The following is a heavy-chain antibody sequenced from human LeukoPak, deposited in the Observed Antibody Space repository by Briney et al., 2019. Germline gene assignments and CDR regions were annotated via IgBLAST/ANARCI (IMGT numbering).Heavy chain of an antibody. Sequence: TGGSLRLSCAASGFTFSSYAMSWVRQAPGKGLEWVAVIWYDGSNKYYADSVKGRFTISRDNSKNTLYLQMNSLRAEDTAVYYCARAYDSSGYYYYYYGMDVWGQGTTVTVSS. V-gene: IGHV3-33*08. CDR2: IWYDGSNK. J-gene: IGHJ6*02. CDR3: ARAYDSSGYYYYYYGMDV. CDR1: GFTFSSYA. D-gene: IGHD3-22*01.